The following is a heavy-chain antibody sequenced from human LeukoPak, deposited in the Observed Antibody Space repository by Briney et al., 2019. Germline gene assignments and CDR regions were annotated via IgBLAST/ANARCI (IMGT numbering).Heavy chain of an antibody. Sequence: SETLSLTCSVSGGSISNYYWTCIRQPPGKGLEWIGYIYYSWNTNYNPSLKSRVTISVATSKNQCSLKLSSVTAADTAVYYCVSGAWLHYYFDYWGQGTLVTVSS. D-gene: IGHD3-9*01. CDR1: GGSISNYY. CDR2: IYYSWNT. V-gene: IGHV4-59*01. J-gene: IGHJ4*02. CDR3: VSGAWLHYYFDY.